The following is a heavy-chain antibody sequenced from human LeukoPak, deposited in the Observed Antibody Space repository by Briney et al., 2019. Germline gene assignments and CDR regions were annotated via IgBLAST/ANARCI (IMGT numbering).Heavy chain of an antibody. J-gene: IGHJ4*02. CDR1: GYTFTGYY. CDR3: ARDEGIVVVTSGVY. V-gene: IGHV1-2*02. CDR2: INPNSGGT. D-gene: IGHD3-22*01. Sequence: ASVRVSCKASGYTFTGYYMHWVRPAPGQGLEWMGWINPNSGGTNYAQRFQGRVTMTRDTSISTAYMELSRLRSDDTAVYYCARDEGIVVVTSGVYWGQGTLVTVSS.